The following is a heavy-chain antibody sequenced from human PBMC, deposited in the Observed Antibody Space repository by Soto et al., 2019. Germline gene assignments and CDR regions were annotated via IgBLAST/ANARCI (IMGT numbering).Heavy chain of an antibody. CDR1: GFTFSSYA. V-gene: IGHV3-30*04. CDR3: ARVLGRRGQLVT. D-gene: IGHD6-6*01. CDR2: ISYDGSNK. J-gene: IGHJ5*02. Sequence: GGSLRLSCAASGFTFSSYAMHWVRQAPGKGLEWVAVISYDGSNKYYADSVKGRFTISRDNSKNTLYLQMNSLRAEDTAVYSCARVLGRRGQLVTWGQGTLVTVSS.